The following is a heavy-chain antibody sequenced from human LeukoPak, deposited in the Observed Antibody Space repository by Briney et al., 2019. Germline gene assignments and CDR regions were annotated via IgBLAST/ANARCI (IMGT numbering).Heavy chain of an antibody. CDR3: ARARGFLDY. D-gene: IGHD3-10*01. J-gene: IGHJ4*02. CDR1: GYSINSGHY. V-gene: IGHV4-38-2*01. Sequence: SETLSLTCAVSGYSINSGHYWGWIRQPPGKGLEWIGSGYYSGTTHYNPSLKSRVSISVDTSKNQFALKLSSVTAADTAVYFCARARGFLDYWGQGTLVTVSS. CDR2: GYYSGTT.